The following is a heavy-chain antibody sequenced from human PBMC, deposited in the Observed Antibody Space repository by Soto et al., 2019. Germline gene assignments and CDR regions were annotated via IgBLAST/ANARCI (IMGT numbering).Heavy chain of an antibody. CDR1: GGSISSGDYY. J-gene: IGHJ4*01. D-gene: IGHD5-18*01. Sequence: QVQLQESGPGLVKPSQTLSLTCSVSGGSISSGDYYWSWIRQHPGKGLEWIGYIYHSGSAYYNPSLKSRLKMSVDTSKNQISLTLSSVTAADTAVYYCARASGYSYGYDDFFDNWGQGTLANVSS. V-gene: IGHV4-31*03. CDR2: IYHSGSA. CDR3: ARASGYSYGYDDFFDN.